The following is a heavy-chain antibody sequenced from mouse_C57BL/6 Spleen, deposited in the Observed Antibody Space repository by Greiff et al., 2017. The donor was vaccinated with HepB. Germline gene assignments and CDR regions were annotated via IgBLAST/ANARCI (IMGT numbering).Heavy chain of an antibody. Sequence: EVKVVESGGGLVKPGGSLKLSCAASGFTFSSYAMSWVRQTPEKRLEWVATISDGGSYTYYPDNVKGRFTISRDNAKNNLYLQMSHLKSEDTAMYYCARGEGGVRWLLYFDYWGQGTTLTVSS. CDR2: ISDGGSYT. J-gene: IGHJ2*01. CDR3: ARGEGGVRWLLYFDY. D-gene: IGHD2-3*01. V-gene: IGHV5-4*03. CDR1: GFTFSSYA.